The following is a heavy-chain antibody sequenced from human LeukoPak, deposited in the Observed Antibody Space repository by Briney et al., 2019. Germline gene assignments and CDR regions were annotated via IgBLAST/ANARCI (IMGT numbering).Heavy chain of an antibody. CDR2: IYSGGST. D-gene: IGHD5-18*01. CDR1: GFTVSSNY. J-gene: IGHJ6*02. Sequence: GGSLRLSCAASGFTVSSNYMSWVRQAPGKGLEWVSVIYSGGSTYYADSVKGRFTISRDNSKNTLYLQMNSLRAEDTAVYYCARAGGYSYGYGYYYYGMDVWGQGP. CDR3: ARAGGYSYGYGYYYYGMDV. V-gene: IGHV3-53*01.